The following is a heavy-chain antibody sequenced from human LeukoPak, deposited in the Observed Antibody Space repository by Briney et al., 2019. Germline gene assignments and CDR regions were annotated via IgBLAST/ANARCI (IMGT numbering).Heavy chain of an antibody. J-gene: IGHJ4*02. CDR3: AREYSSGCLDY. Sequence: ASVKVSCKASGYTFTGYYMHWVRQAPGQGLEWMGWINPNSGGTNYAQKFQGRVTMTRDTSTSTVFMELSSLRSEDTAVYYCAREYSSGCLDYWGQGTLVTVSS. V-gene: IGHV1-2*02. D-gene: IGHD6-19*01. CDR1: GYTFTGYY. CDR2: INPNSGGT.